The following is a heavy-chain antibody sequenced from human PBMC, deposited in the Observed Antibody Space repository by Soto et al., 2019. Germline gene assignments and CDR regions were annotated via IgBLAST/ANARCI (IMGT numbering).Heavy chain of an antibody. CDR1: GYTFTGYY. D-gene: IGHD1-1*01. CDR2: INPNSGGT. J-gene: IGHJ6*02. CDR3: ARGQYKGPYYYYYGMDV. V-gene: IGHV1-2*02. Sequence: QVQLVQSGAEVKKPGASVKVSCKASGYTFTGYYMHWVRQAPGQGLEWMGWINPNSGGTNYAQKFQGRVTMTRDTSISTAYMELSRLRSDDTAVYYCARGQYKGPYYYYYGMDVWGQGTTVTVSS.